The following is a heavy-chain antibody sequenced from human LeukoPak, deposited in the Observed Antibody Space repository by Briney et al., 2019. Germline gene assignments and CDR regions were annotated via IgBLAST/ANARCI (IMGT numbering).Heavy chain of an antibody. CDR3: TTASYNWNAGPA. V-gene: IGHV3-15*01. CDR1: GLTFNNAW. D-gene: IGHD1-20*01. CDR2: IKSKSDGGTT. J-gene: IGHJ5*02. Sequence: GGSLRLSCVASGLTFNNAWMSWVRQPPGKGLEWVGRIKSKSDGGTTDYAAPVKGRFTISRDDSKNTLYLQMNSLKTEDTAVYYCTTASYNWNAGPAWGQGTLVTVSS.